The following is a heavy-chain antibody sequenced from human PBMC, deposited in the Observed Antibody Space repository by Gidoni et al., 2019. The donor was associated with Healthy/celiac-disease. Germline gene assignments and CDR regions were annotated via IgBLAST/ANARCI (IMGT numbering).Heavy chain of an antibody. D-gene: IGHD3-3*01. CDR1: GGSISSYY. J-gene: IGHJ5*02. CDR2: IYTSGST. CDR3: ARGGGLTQYDFWSGYYSQGQHWFDP. Sequence: QVQLQESGPGLVKPSETLSLTCPVSGGSISSYYWSWIRQPAGKGLEWIGRIYTSGSTNYNPSLKSRVTMSVDTSKNQFSLKLSSVTAADTAVYYCARGGGLTQYDFWSGYYSQGQHWFDPWGQGTLVTVSS. V-gene: IGHV4-4*07.